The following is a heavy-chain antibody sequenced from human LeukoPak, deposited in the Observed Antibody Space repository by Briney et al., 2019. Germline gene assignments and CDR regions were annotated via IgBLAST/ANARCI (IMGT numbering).Heavy chain of an antibody. CDR2: IYSGGST. J-gene: IGHJ4*02. Sequence: GGSLRLSCAASGFTVSSNYISWVRQAPGKGLEWVSVIYSGGSTYYADSVKGRFTISRDNSKNTLYLQMNSLRAEDTAVYYCARDNPTAAYFDYWGQGTLVTVSS. CDR3: ARDNPTAAYFDY. V-gene: IGHV3-53*01. CDR1: GFTVSSNY. D-gene: IGHD2-2*01.